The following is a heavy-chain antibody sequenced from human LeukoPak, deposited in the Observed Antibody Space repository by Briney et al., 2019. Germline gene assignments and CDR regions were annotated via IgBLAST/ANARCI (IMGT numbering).Heavy chain of an antibody. D-gene: IGHD1-26*01. Sequence: ASVKVSCKVSGYTLTELSMHWVRQAPGKGLEWMGGFDPEDGETIYAQKFQGRVTMTEDTSTDTAYMELSSLRSEDTAVYYCATDAVGATGNAFDIWGQGTMVTVSS. CDR3: ATDAVGATGNAFDI. CDR1: GYTLTELS. CDR2: FDPEDGET. V-gene: IGHV1-24*01. J-gene: IGHJ3*02.